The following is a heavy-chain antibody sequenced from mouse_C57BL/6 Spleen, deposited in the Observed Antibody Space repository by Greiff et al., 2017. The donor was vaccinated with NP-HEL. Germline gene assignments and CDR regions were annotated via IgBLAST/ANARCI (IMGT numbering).Heavy chain of an antibody. CDR3: ARPIATVVANGYFDY. CDR2: IYPRSGNT. V-gene: IGHV1-81*01. CDR1: GYTFTSYG. J-gene: IGHJ2*01. D-gene: IGHD1-1*01. Sequence: VQLVESGAELARPGASVKLSCKASGYTFTSYGISWVKQRTGQGLEWIGEIYPRSGNTYYNEKFKGKATLTADKSSSTAYMELRSLTSEDSAVDFCARPIATVVANGYFDYWGQGTTLTVSS.